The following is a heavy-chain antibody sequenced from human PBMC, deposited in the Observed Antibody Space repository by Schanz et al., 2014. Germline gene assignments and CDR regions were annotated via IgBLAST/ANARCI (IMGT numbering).Heavy chain of an antibody. CDR1: GYTFTSYY. CDR3: ARGPSTGAFDI. CDR2: INPSVGNI. V-gene: IGHV1-46*03. J-gene: IGHJ3*02. Sequence: QVQLVQSGAEVKKPGASVKVSCEASGYTFTSYYIHWFRQAPGQGLEWMGLINPSVGNINYAQKCRGRVTMTRDTSTSTVYMDLSSLRSEDTSVYFCARGPSTGAFDIWGQGTMVTVSS.